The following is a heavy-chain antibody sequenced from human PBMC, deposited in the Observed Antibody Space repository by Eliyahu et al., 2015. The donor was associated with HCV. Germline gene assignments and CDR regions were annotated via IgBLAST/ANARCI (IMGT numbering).Heavy chain of an antibody. D-gene: IGHD7-27*01. J-gene: IGHJ4*02. CDR3: ARDNWGVDY. CDR2: INAGHGDT. Sequence: QVQLVQSGAEVKQPGASVKVSCKTSGYIFTTYAIHWVRHAPGQRLEWMGWINAGHGDTRYSQNFQDRITFTRETSANMIYMELSSLGSEDTAVYYCARDNWGVDYWGQGTLVTVSS. V-gene: IGHV1-3*01. CDR1: GYIFTTYA.